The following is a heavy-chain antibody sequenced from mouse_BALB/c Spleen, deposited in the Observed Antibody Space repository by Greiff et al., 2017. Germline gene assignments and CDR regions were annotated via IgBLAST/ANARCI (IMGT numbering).Heavy chain of an antibody. V-gene: IGHV2-9*02. CDR1: GFSLTSYG. CDR3: ARDRGGYYYAMDY. Sequence: VQLVESGPGLVAPSQSLSITCTVSGFSLTSYGVHWVRQPPGKGLEWLGVIWAGGSTNYNSALMSRLSISKDNSKSQVFLKMNSLQTDDTAMYYCARDRGGYYYAMDYWGQGTSVTVSS. J-gene: IGHJ4*01. CDR2: IWAGGST. D-gene: IGHD3-1*01.